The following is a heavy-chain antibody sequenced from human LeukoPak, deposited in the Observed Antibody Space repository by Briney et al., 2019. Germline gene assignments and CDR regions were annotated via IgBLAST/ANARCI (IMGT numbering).Heavy chain of an antibody. D-gene: IGHD2-15*01. Sequence: ASVKVSCKASGYTFTSYGISWVRQAPGQGLEWMGWISAYNGNTNYAQKLQGRVTMTTDTSASTAYMELRSLRSDDTAVYCCTREEKGYCSGGSCYGGANWAFDIWGQGTMVTVSS. CDR1: GYTFTSYG. CDR2: ISAYNGNT. V-gene: IGHV1-18*01. CDR3: TREEKGYCSGGSCYGGANWAFDI. J-gene: IGHJ3*02.